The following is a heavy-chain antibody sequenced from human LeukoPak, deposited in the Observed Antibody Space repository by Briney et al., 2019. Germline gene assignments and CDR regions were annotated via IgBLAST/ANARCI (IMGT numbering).Heavy chain of an antibody. CDR3: AGTSYYYYYGMDV. J-gene: IGHJ6*02. CDR1: GGFFSGYY. V-gene: IGHV4-34*01. Sequence: PSETLSLTCAVYGGFFSGYYWSWIRQPPGKGLEWMGEINHSGSTNYTPSLKSRVTISVNTSKNQFSLKLSSVTAADTAVYYCAGTSYYYYYGMDVWGQGTTVTVSS. CDR2: INHSGST. D-gene: IGHD1-26*01.